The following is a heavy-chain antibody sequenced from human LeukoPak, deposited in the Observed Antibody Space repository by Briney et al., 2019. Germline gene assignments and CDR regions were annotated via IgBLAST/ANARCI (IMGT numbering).Heavy chain of an antibody. CDR3: ARQYSYDSSGYYPWDY. CDR2: INSDGSST. J-gene: IGHJ4*02. V-gene: IGHV3-74*03. Sequence: QTGGSLRLSCAASGFTFSSYWMHWVRQAPGKGLVWVSRINSDGSSTAYADSVKGRFTISRDNAKNTLYLQMNSLRAEDTAMYYCARQYSYDSSGYYPWDYWGQGTLVTVSS. D-gene: IGHD3-22*01. CDR1: GFTFSSYW.